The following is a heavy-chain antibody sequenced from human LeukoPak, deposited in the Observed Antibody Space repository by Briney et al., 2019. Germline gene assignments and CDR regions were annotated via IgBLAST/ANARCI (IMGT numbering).Heavy chain of an antibody. D-gene: IGHD1-14*01. CDR3: AKEGTTRTP. CDR2: ISYDGSNK. Sequence: GRSLILSCAASGFTFSSYGMHWVRQAPGKGLEWVAVISYDGSNKYYADSVKGRFTISRDNSKNTLYLQMNSLRAEDTAVYHCAKEGTTRTPWGQGTTVTVSS. CDR1: GFTFSSYG. J-gene: IGHJ6*02. V-gene: IGHV3-30*18.